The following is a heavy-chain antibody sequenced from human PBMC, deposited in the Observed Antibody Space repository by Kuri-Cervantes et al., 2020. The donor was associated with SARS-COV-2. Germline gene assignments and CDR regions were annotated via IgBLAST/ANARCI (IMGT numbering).Heavy chain of an antibody. Sequence: LSLTCAASGFTFSSYWMSRVRQAPGKGLEWVANIKQDGSEKYYVDSVKGRFTISRDNAKNTLYLQMNSLRPEDTAVYYCARDRQRDFDFWGQGTLVTVSS. D-gene: IGHD6-25*01. CDR2: IKQDGSEK. CDR3: ARDRQRDFDF. J-gene: IGHJ4*02. CDR1: GFTFSSYW. V-gene: IGHV3-7*01.